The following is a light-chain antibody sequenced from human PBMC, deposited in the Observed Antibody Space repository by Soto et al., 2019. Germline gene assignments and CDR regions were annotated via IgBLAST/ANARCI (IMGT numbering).Light chain of an antibody. Sequence: EIVLTQSPGTLSLSPGERATLSCRASQSARISLGWYQQKPGQAPRLFIYDASTRATGIPARFSGSGSGTEFTLTISSLQSEDFAVYYCQQYNSWPETFGQGTKVDIK. CDR2: DAS. CDR1: QSARIS. J-gene: IGKJ1*01. V-gene: IGKV3-15*01. CDR3: QQYNSWPET.